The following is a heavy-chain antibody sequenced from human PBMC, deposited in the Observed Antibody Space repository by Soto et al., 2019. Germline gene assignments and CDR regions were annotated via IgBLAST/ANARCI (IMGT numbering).Heavy chain of an antibody. CDR3: ARDEGGRDGYNYGY. CDR2: IIPIFGTA. D-gene: IGHD5-12*01. V-gene: IGHV1-69*01. J-gene: IGHJ4*02. CDR1: GGTFSSYA. Sequence: QVQLVQSGAEVKKPGSSVKVSCKASGGTFSSYAISWVRHAPGQGLEWMGGIIPIFGTANYAQKFQGRVTITADESTSTAYMELSSLRSEDTAVYYCARDEGGRDGYNYGYWGQGTLVTVSS.